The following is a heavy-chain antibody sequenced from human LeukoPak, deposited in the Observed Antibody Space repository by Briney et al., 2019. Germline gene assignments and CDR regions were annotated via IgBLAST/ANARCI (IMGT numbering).Heavy chain of an antibody. CDR3: ARRSYCGGDCYGSDAFDI. CDR2: LSSSSSVI. J-gene: IGHJ3*02. CDR1: GFTFSTYA. D-gene: IGHD2-21*02. V-gene: IGHV3-48*01. Sequence: PGGSLRLSCAASGFTFSTYAMDWVRQAPGKGLEWVSYLSSSSSVIYRADSVKGRFTISRGNAKNSLYLQMNSLRAEDTAVYYCARRSYCGGDCYGSDAFDIWGQGTMVTVSS.